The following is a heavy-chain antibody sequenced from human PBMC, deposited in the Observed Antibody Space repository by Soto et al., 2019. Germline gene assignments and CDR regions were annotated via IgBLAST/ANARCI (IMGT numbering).Heavy chain of an antibody. V-gene: IGHV4-59*01. Sequence: PSETLSLTCTVSGGSIRSYYWTWIRQPPGKGLEWLGYIFYSGSTFYNPSLKSRVTISIHTSKSQFSLQLTSVTAADTAVHYCARGVADTAMVDSWGQGTLVTVSS. CDR3: ARGVADTAMVDS. CDR2: IFYSGST. J-gene: IGHJ4*02. D-gene: IGHD5-18*01. CDR1: GGSIRSYY.